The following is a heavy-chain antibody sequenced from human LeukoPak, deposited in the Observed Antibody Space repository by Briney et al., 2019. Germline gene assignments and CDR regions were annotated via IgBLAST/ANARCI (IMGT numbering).Heavy chain of an antibody. J-gene: IGHJ4*02. Sequence: GGSLRLSCAASGFTFRNYAMTWVRQAPGKGLEWVSSTIGSGYSTYYTESVKGRFTISRDNSKNTLYLQMNSLRAEDTAVYYCAKGAVAATEDYWGQGTLVTVSS. CDR2: TIGSGYST. V-gene: IGHV3-23*01. CDR3: AKGAVAATEDY. D-gene: IGHD6-19*01. CDR1: GFTFRNYA.